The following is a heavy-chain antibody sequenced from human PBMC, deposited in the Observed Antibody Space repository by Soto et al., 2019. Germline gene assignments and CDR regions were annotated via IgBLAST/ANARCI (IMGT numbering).Heavy chain of an antibody. D-gene: IGHD2-21*02. CDR2: IFWTDDK. CDR3: AHRRGGSTTGGDLDY. CDR1: GFSLSSSGVG. J-gene: IGHJ4*02. V-gene: IGHV2-5*01. Sequence: QITLKESGPTLVKPTQTLTLTCTFSGFSLSSSGVGVGWIRQPPGKALEWLVVIFWTDDKRDSPSLKSSLTITKDTSKSQVVLTRANIDPADTAPYYGAHRRGGSTTGGDLDYWGQGIPVTVSS.